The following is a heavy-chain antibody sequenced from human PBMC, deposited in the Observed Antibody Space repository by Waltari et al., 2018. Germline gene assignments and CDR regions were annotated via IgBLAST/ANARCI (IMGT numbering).Heavy chain of an antibody. CDR3: ATHIGDCSSTSCYTFDY. CDR1: GYTLSELA. J-gene: IGHJ4*02. CDR2: FDPEDGET. V-gene: IGHV1-24*01. Sequence: QVQLVQSGAEVKKPGASVKVSCTVSGYTLSELAMHWVRQAPGKGLEWRGGFDPEDGETIYAQKFQGRVTMTEDTSTDTAYMELSSLRSEDTAVYYCATHIGDCSSTSCYTFDYWGQGTLVTVSS. D-gene: IGHD2-2*02.